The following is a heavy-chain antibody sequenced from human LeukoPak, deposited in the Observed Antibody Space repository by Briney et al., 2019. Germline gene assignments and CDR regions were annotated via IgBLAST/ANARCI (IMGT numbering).Heavy chain of an antibody. CDR3: ARSITMVRGGNSDY. J-gene: IGHJ4*02. CDR1: GYTFTGYY. D-gene: IGHD3-10*01. Sequence: ASVKVSSKASGYTFTGYYMHWVRQAPGQRLDWMGWINPNSGGTNYAQKFQGRVTMARDTSISTAYMELSRLRSDDTAVYYCARSITMVRGGNSDYWGQGTLVTVSS. CDR2: INPNSGGT. V-gene: IGHV1-2*02.